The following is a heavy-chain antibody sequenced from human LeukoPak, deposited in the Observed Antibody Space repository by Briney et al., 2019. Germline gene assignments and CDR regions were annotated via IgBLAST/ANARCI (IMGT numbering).Heavy chain of an antibody. CDR1: GFTFTTYW. Sequence: PGGSLRLSCAASGFTFTTYWMHWVRQLPGKGLVWVSRINGDGSTTNYADSVQGRFTISRDNAKSTLYLQMNSLRAEDTAVYYCAREYGSRIYPLDSWGQGTLVTVSS. J-gene: IGHJ4*02. V-gene: IGHV3-74*01. CDR3: AREYGSRIYPLDS. D-gene: IGHD3-10*01. CDR2: INGDGSTT.